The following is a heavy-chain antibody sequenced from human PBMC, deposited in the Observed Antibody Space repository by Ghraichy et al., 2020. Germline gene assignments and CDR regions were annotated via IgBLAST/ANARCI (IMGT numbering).Heavy chain of an antibody. CDR2: IYPGDSDT. D-gene: IGHD6-13*01. V-gene: IGHV5-51*01. CDR3: ARLGRQQLVVYNWFDP. Sequence: GESLNISCKGSGYSFTSYWIGWVRQMPGKGLEWMGIIYPGDSDTRYSPSFQGQVTISADKSISTAYLQWSSLKASDTAMYYCARLGRQQLVVYNWFDPWGQGTLVTVSS. J-gene: IGHJ5*02. CDR1: GYSFTSYW.